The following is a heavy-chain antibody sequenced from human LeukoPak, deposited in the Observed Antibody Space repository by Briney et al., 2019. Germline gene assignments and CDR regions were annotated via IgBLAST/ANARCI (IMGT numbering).Heavy chain of an antibody. CDR3: ARGQYYYGSGSYKFDY. D-gene: IGHD3-10*01. CDR2: INHSGST. V-gene: IGHV4-34*01. J-gene: IGHJ4*02. CDR1: GGSFSGYY. Sequence: SGTLSLTCAVYGGSFSGYYWSWIRQPPGKGLEWIGEINHSGSTNYNPSLKSRVTISVDTSKNQFSLKLSSVTAADTAVYYCARGQYYYGSGSYKFDYWGQGTLVTVSS.